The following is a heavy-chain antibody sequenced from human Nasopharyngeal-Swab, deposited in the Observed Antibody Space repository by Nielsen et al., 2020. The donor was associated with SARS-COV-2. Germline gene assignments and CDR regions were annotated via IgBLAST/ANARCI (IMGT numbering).Heavy chain of an antibody. J-gene: IGHJ6*03. CDR2: MNEDGSEK. CDR1: GFTFSIYW. V-gene: IGHV3-7*05. CDR3: AREKDFWGGSHYFYMDV. Sequence: GGSLRLSCAASGFTFSIYWMTWVRQAPGRGLAWVSNMNEDGSEKNYVDSVKGRFTISRDNAKNLLYLQMNSLRAEDTAVYYCAREKDFWGGSHYFYMDVWGKGTTVTVSS. D-gene: IGHD3-3*01.